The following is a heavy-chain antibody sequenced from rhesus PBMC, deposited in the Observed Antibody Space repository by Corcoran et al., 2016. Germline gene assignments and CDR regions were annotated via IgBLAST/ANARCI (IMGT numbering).Heavy chain of an antibody. Sequence: QVQLQESGPGVVKPSETLSLTCAVPGGTLRSGYDYLSWIRQPPGQGLDWIGGIYSNSESTNYHPSLKSRVTISKDTSKNQFSLKLSSVTATDTAVYYCARRPYEDDYGYPFDYWGQGVLVTVSS. CDR2: IYSNSEST. D-gene: IGHD3-9*01. V-gene: IGHV4S12*01. CDR3: ARRPYEDDYGYPFDY. CDR1: GGTLRSGYDY. J-gene: IGHJ4*01.